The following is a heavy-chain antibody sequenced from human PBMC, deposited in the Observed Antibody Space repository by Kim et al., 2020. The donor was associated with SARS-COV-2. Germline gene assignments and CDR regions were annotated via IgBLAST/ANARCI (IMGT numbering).Heavy chain of an antibody. D-gene: IGHD3-22*01. CDR2: INHSGST. Sequence: SETLSLTCAVYGGSFSGYYWSWIRQPPGKGLEWIGEINHSGSTNYNPSLKSRVTISVDTSKNQFSLKLSSVTAADTAVYYCARDVGARYYDSSGYLRWGQGTLVTVSS. J-gene: IGHJ4*02. CDR1: GGSFSGYY. CDR3: ARDVGARYYDSSGYLR. V-gene: IGHV4-34*01.